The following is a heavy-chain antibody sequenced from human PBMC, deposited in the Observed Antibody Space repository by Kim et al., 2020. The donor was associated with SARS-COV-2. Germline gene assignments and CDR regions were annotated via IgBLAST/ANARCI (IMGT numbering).Heavy chain of an antibody. V-gene: IGHV1-18*01. J-gene: IGHJ6*02. CDR1: GYTFTSYG. Sequence: ASVKVSCKASGYTFTSYGISWVRQAPGQGLEWMGWISAYNGNTNYAQKLQGRVTMTTDTSTSTAYMELRSLRSDDTAVYYCARDPTLGPIGYYYGMDVWGQGTTVTVSS. D-gene: IGHD1-26*01. CDR2: ISAYNGNT. CDR3: ARDPTLGPIGYYYGMDV.